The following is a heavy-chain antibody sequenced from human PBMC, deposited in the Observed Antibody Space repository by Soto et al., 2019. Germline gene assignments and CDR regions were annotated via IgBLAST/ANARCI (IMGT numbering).Heavy chain of an antibody. D-gene: IGHD5-12*01. CDR3: ARASRSGYDAPTFDY. V-gene: IGHV4-4*02. CDR2: IYHSGST. J-gene: IGHJ4*02. Sequence: QVQLQESGPGLVKPSGTLSLTCAVSGGSISSSNWWSWVRQPPGKGLEWIGEIYHSGSTNYNPSLKTRVTISVDKSKNQFSLKLSSVTAADTAVYYCARASRSGYDAPTFDYWGQGTLVTVSS. CDR1: GGSISSSNW.